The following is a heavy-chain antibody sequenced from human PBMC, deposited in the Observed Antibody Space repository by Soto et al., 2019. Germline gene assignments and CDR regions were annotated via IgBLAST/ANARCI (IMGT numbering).Heavy chain of an antibody. J-gene: IGHJ1*01. CDR1: GYTFTGFTDYY. CDR2: INPNSGET. Sequence: ASVKVSCKPSGYTFTGFTDYYLHWVRQAPGQGLEWMGWINPNSGETKYAQKFQGRVTLTRDTSITTAYMELSGRRSDDTAVYFCTRHCATTTCSADWGQGTLVTVSS. CDR3: TRHCATTTCSAD. V-gene: IGHV1-2*02. D-gene: IGHD2-2*01.